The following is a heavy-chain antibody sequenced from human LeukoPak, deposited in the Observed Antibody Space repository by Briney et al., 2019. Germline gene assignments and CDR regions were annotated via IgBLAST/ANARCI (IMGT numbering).Heavy chain of an antibody. Sequence: GGSLRLSCAASGFTFSSYEMNWVRQAPGKGLEWVANIRQDGNEKYYVDSVKGRFTISRDNAKNSLYLQMKSLRAEDTAVYYCARDPNSGGWSFDYWGQGILVTVSS. CDR1: GFTFSSYE. CDR2: IRQDGNEK. CDR3: ARDPNSGGWSFDY. J-gene: IGHJ4*02. V-gene: IGHV3-7*01. D-gene: IGHD6-19*01.